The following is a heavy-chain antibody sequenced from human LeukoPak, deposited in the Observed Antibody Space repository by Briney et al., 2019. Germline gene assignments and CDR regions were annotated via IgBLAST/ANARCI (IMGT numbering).Heavy chain of an antibody. CDR3: ARSYGGYCSGGSCYSIDY. CDR1: GYTFTSYA. J-gene: IGHJ4*02. Sequence: ASVKVSCKASGYTFTSYAMHWVRQAPGQRLECMGWINAGNGNTKYSQKVQGRVTITRDTSASTAYMELSSLRSEDTAVYYCARSYGGYCSGGSCYSIDYWGQGTLVTVSS. V-gene: IGHV1-3*01. CDR2: INAGNGNT. D-gene: IGHD2-15*01.